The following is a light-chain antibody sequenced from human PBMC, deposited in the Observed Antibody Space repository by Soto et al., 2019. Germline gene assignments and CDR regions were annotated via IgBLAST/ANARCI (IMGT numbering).Light chain of an antibody. CDR1: QSVSSD. Sequence: EIVMTQSPVTLSVSPGERATLSCRASQSVSSDLAWYQQKSGQPPRLLIYAASARATGIPARFSGSGSGTEFTLSISSLQSEDFAVYYCQQYYKWPITFGQGTRLEI. V-gene: IGKV3-15*01. CDR2: AAS. J-gene: IGKJ5*01. CDR3: QQYYKWPIT.